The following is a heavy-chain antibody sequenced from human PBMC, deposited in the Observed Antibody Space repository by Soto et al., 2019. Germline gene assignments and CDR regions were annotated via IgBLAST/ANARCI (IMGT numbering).Heavy chain of an antibody. J-gene: IGHJ4*02. CDR2: ISDDGTKQ. CDR3: ARDSADNNDWQKTSPLTDY. D-gene: IGHD1-1*01. Sequence: QVHLVQSGGGVVQPGRSLRLSCAASGFTFSSYYIHWVRRAPGKGLEWVAVISDDGTKQYYADSVKGRFTVSRDNSKNILYLQMNSLRLDDTAIYYCARDSADNNDWQKTSPLTDYWGQGTLVTVPS. CDR1: GFTFSSYY. V-gene: IGHV3-30-3*01.